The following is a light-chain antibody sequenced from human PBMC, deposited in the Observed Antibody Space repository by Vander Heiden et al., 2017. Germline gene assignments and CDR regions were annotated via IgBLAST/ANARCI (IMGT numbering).Light chain of an antibody. CDR2: AAS. Sequence: DIQMTQSPSSLSASVGDRVTITCRASQSISTFLAWYQRKPGKAPNLLIYAASTLQSGVPSRFSGSASGTDFTLTISSLQPEDFASYYCQQSDTTPWTFGQGTKVEIE. CDR1: QSISTF. CDR3: QQSDTTPWT. V-gene: IGKV1-39*01. J-gene: IGKJ1*01.